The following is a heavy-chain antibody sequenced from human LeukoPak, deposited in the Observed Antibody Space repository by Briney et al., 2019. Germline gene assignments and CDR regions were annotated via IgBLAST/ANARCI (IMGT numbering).Heavy chain of an antibody. D-gene: IGHD3-10*01. CDR1: GGSFNNYY. CDR2: INHSGIT. V-gene: IGHV4-34*01. Sequence: SETLSLTCGVYGGSFNNYYWSWIRQPPGKGLEWIGEINHSGITNYNPSLKSRVTISVDTSKNQFSLKLSSVTAADTAVYYCATTDPLWFGELLFLYWGQGTLVTVSS. J-gene: IGHJ4*02. CDR3: ATTDPLWFGELLFLY.